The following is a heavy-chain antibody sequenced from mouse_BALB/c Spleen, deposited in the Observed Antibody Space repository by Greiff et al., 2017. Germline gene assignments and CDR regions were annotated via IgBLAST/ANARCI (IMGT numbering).Heavy chain of an antibody. Sequence: VKLMESGPGLVAPSQSLSITCTVSGFSLTSYGVHWVRQPPGKGLEWLGVIWAGGSTNYNSALMSRLSISKDNSKSQVFLKMNSLQTDDTAMYYCAREYYYGSSAFAYWGQGTLVTVSA. CDR3: AREYYYGSSAFAY. V-gene: IGHV2-9*02. CDR2: IWAGGST. D-gene: IGHD1-1*01. J-gene: IGHJ3*01. CDR1: GFSLTSYG.